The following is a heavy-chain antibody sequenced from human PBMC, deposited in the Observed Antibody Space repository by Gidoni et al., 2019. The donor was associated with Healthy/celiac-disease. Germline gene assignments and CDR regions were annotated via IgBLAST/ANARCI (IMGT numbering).Heavy chain of an antibody. J-gene: IGHJ4*02. V-gene: IGHV3-9*01. CDR2: ISWNSGSI. CDR3: AKDEGRD. CDR1: GFTFDDYA. D-gene: IGHD3-10*01. Sequence: EVQLVESGGGLVQPGRSLRLSCAASGFTFDDYAMHWVRQAPGKGLEWVSGISWNSGSIGYADSVKGRFTISRDNAKNSLYLQMNSLRAEDTALYYCAKDEGRDWGQGTLVTVSS.